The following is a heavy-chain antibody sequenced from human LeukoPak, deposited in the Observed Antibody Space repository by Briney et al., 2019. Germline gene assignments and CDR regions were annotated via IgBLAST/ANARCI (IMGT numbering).Heavy chain of an antibody. CDR1: GFIISDHW. CDR2: IKEDGSEK. CDR3: ARVARLPRAYDVCDC. Sequence: GGSLRLSCGASGFIISDHWMSWVCQALGKGLEWVANIKEDGSEKNYVDSVKGRFTISRDNAKNSLSLQLNSLRAEDTAVYYCARVARLPRAYDVCDCWGQGTLVTATS. J-gene: IGHJ4*02. V-gene: IGHV3-7*01. D-gene: IGHD2-21*01.